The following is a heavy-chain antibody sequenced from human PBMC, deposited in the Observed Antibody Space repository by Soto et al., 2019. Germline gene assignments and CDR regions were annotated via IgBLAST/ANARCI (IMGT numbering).Heavy chain of an antibody. D-gene: IGHD3-9*01. Sequence: PGGSLRLSCAASGFTFSSYWMSWVRQAPGKGLEWVANIKQDGSEKYYVDSVKGRFTISRDNAKNSLYLQMNSLRAEDTAVYFCAIPTIGYFDWLLSPFDPWGQGTLVTVSS. V-gene: IGHV3-7*02. J-gene: IGHJ5*02. CDR2: IKQDGSEK. CDR1: GFTFSSYW. CDR3: AIPTIGYFDWLLSPFDP.